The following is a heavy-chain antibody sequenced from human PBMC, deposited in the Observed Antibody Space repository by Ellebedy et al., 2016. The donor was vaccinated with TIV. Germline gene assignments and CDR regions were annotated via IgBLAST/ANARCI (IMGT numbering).Heavy chain of an antibody. CDR3: ARRSVDTTVVGDDH. D-gene: IGHD5-18*01. Sequence: LRLSCTVSGGSISSGGYYRSWFRQHPGKGLEWIGFIFYSGTTYYNPPLKSRVTISVDTSRNQFSLQLRSVTAADTAVHCCARRSVDTTVVGDDHWGQGTLVTVSS. CDR1: GGSISSGGYY. V-gene: IGHV4-31*03. J-gene: IGHJ4*02. CDR2: IFYSGTT.